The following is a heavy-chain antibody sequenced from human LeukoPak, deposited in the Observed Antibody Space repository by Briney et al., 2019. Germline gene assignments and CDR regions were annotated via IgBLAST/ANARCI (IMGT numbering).Heavy chain of an antibody. J-gene: IGHJ4*02. CDR2: IIPILGIA. Sequence: ASVKVSCKASGGTFSSYAISWVRQAPGQGLEWMGRIIPILGIANYAQKFQGRVTITADKSTSTAYMELSSLRSEDTAVYYCARGPTGGVAFDYWGQGTLVTVSS. V-gene: IGHV1-69*04. CDR3: ARGPTGGVAFDY. CDR1: GGTFSSYA. D-gene: IGHD2-8*02.